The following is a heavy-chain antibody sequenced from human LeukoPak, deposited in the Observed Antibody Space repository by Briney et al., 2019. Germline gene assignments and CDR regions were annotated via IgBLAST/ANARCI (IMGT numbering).Heavy chain of an antibody. D-gene: IGHD2-2*01. CDR3: ARDMDQLLSGYGMDV. Sequence: GGSLRLSCAASGFTFSSYSMNWVRQAPGKGLEWVSSISSSSSYIYYADSVKGRFTISRDNAKNSLYLQMNSLRAEDTAVYYCARDMDQLLSGYGMDVWGQGTTVTVSS. CDR1: GFTFSSYS. V-gene: IGHV3-21*01. CDR2: ISSSSSYI. J-gene: IGHJ6*02.